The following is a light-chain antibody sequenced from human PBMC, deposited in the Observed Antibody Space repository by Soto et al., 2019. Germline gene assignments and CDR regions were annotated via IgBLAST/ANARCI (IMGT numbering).Light chain of an antibody. Sequence: QSALTQPASVSGSPGQSITISCSGTTSDVGTFGLVSWFQQHPGKAPKLMIYEGSKRPAGVSKRFSVSKSGDTASLTISGLQAEDEADYYCSSYAGSTTFYVFGTGTKVTVL. CDR1: TSDVGTFGL. V-gene: IGLV2-23*01. J-gene: IGLJ1*01. CDR3: SSYAGSTTFYV. CDR2: EGS.